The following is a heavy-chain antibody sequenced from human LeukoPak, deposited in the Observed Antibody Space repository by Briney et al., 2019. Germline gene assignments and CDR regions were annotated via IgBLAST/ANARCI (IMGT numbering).Heavy chain of an antibody. CDR2: ISYDGSNK. CDR1: GFTFSSYA. D-gene: IGHD3-3*01. Sequence: GRSLRLSCAASGFTFSSYAMPWVRQAPGKGLEWVAVISYDGSNKYYADSVKGRFTISRDNSKNTLYLQMNSLRAEDTAVYYCARGQGFLEWSYYYYYYGMDVWGQGTTVTVSS. V-gene: IGHV3-30-3*01. J-gene: IGHJ6*02. CDR3: ARGQGFLEWSYYYYYYGMDV.